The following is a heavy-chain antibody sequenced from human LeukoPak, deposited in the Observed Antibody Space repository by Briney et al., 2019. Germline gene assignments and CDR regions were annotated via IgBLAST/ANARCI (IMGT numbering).Heavy chain of an antibody. CDR1: GYTFTGYY. CDR3: ARDWLGAPSYYYYMDV. D-gene: IGHD3-3*01. CDR2: INPNSGGT. J-gene: IGHJ6*03. V-gene: IGHV1-2*02. Sequence: ASVKVSCKASGYTFTGYYMHWVRQAPGQGPEWMGWINPNSGGTNYAQKFQGRVTMTRDTSISTAYIELSRLRSDDTAVYYCARDWLGAPSYYYYMDVWGKGTTVTVSS.